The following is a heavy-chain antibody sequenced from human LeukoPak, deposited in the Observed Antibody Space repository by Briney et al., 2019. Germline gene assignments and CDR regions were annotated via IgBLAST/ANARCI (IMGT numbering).Heavy chain of an antibody. Sequence: GGSLRLSCAVSGLTFSHYAFHWVRQAPGKGLESLTFISYDGTDKFYADSVKGRFTISRDNSKNTLYLQMNRLRAEDTAVYYCARDRAPPLAAAVYFDYWGQGALVTVSS. CDR2: ISYDGTDK. CDR3: ARDRAPPLAAAVYFDY. J-gene: IGHJ4*02. D-gene: IGHD6-13*01. V-gene: IGHV3-30-3*01. CDR1: GLTFSHYA.